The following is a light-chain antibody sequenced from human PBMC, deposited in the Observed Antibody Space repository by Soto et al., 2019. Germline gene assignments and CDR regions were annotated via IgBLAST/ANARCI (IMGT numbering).Light chain of an antibody. CDR3: CSYAGSYTYV. V-gene: IGLV2-11*01. CDR2: DVS. J-gene: IGLJ1*01. CDR1: SSDVGGYNY. Sequence: QSALTQPRSVSGSPGQSVTISCTGTSSDVGGYNYVSWYQQHPGKAPKLMIYDVSKRPSGVPDRFSGSKSGNTASLTISGLQAEDEADCYCCSYAGSYTYVFGTGTKVTVL.